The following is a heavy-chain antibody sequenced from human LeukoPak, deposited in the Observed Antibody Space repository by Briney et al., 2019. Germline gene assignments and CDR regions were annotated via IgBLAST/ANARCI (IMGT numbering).Heavy chain of an antibody. CDR1: GFTFSSCE. D-gene: IGHD1-7*01. J-gene: IGHJ6*02. CDR3: AREGTGTTGHYYGMDV. Sequence: PGGSLRLSCAASGFTFSSCEMNWVRQAPGKGLEWVSYISSSGSTIYYADSVKGRFTISRDNAKNSLYLQMNSLRAEDTAVYYCAREGTGTTGHYYGMDVWGQGTTVTVSS. V-gene: IGHV3-48*03. CDR2: ISSSGSTI.